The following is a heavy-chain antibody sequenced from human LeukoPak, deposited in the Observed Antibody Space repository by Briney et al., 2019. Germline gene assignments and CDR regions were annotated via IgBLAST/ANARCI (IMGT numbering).Heavy chain of an antibody. CDR3: ARDQVGFAAAGNNWFDP. J-gene: IGHJ5*02. Sequence: ASVKVSCKASGYTFTGYYMHWVRQAPGQGLEWMGWINPNSGGTNYAQKFQGRVTMTRDTSISTAYMELSRLRSDDTAVYYCARDQVGFAAAGNNWFDPWGQGTLVTVSS. D-gene: IGHD6-13*01. CDR1: GYTFTGYY. V-gene: IGHV1-2*02. CDR2: INPNSGGT.